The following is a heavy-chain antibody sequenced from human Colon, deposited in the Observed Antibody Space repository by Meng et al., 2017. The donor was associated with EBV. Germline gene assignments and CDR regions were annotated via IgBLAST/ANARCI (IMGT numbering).Heavy chain of an antibody. D-gene: IGHD3-16*02. CDR2: IYTDGRT. V-gene: IGHV3-53*01. CDR3: ARNVWGTYRYLAS. CDR1: GITVSGSY. Sequence: ESGRGLLQPGGSLGLSWAVAGITVSGSYMNWVRQAPGKGLEWVSVIYTDGRTYYADSVKGRFTISRDNSKNTLYLQMNSLRAEDTAVYFCARNVWGTYRYLASWGQGTLVTVSS. J-gene: IGHJ4*02.